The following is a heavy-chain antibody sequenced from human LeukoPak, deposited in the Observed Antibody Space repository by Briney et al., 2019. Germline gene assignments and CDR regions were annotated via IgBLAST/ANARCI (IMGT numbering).Heavy chain of an antibody. CDR3: ARQPRQYSGGYLGPFDP. Sequence: TGESLKISCKGSGYSFTSYWIAWVRQMPGKGLEWMGIIYPGDSDTRYSPSFQGQISISADKSISTAYLQWTSLKASDTAMYYCARQPRQYSGGYLGPFDPWGQGTLVTVSS. V-gene: IGHV5-51*01. D-gene: IGHD1-26*01. CDR1: GYSFTSYW. CDR2: IYPGDSDT. J-gene: IGHJ5*02.